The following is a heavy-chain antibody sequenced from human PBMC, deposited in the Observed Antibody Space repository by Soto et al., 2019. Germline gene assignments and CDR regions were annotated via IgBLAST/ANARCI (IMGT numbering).Heavy chain of an antibody. CDR1: GFTFSSYG. CDR2: ISYDGSNK. J-gene: IGHJ4*02. D-gene: IGHD3-9*01. CDR3: AKDDDDILTGYHFDY. V-gene: IGHV3-30*18. Sequence: QVPLVESGGGVVQPGRSLRLSCAASGFTFSSYGMHWVRQAPGKGLEWVAVISYDGSNKYYADSVKGRFTISRDNSKNTLYLQMNSLRAEDTAVYYCAKDDDDILTGYHFDYWGQGTLVTVSS.